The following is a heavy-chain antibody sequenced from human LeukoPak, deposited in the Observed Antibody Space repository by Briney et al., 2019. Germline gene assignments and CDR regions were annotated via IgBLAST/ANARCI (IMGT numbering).Heavy chain of an antibody. Sequence: SETLSLTCTVSGGSISSSSYYWGWIRQPPGKGLEWIGSIYYSGSTSYNPSLKSRDTISVDTSKNQFSLKLSSVTAADTAVYYCARHPYCYDSSGYFVYYFDYWGQGTLVTVSS. CDR3: ARHPYCYDSSGYFVYYFDY. V-gene: IGHV4-39*01. D-gene: IGHD3-22*01. CDR2: IYYSGST. CDR1: GGSISSSSYY. J-gene: IGHJ4*02.